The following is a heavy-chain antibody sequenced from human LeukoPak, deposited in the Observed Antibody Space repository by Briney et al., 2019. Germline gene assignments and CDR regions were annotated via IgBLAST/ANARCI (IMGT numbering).Heavy chain of an antibody. V-gene: IGHV3-53*01. CDR1: GFIVSNNY. CDR2: VYSGGNT. D-gene: IGHD6-19*01. Sequence: GGSLRLSCAASGFIVSNNYMHWVRQSPGKGLEWVSIVYSGGNTYYADSVKGRFTISRDNSNNAVYLQMNSLRAEDTGVYYCARTLAGTGNYFDYWGRETLVTVSS. J-gene: IGHJ4*02. CDR3: ARTLAGTGNYFDY.